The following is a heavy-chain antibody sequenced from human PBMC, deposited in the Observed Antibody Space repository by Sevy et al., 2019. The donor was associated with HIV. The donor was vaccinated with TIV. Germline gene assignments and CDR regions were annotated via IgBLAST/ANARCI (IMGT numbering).Heavy chain of an antibody. J-gene: IGHJ4*02. CDR3: ARVPTGNDFWSGYYPDY. Sequence: ASVKVSCKASGYTFTSYAMHWVRQAPGQRLEWMGWINAGNGNTKYSQKFQGRVTITRDTSASTAYMELSSLRSEDTAVYYCARVPTGNDFWSGYYPDYWGQGTLVTVSS. D-gene: IGHD3-3*01. V-gene: IGHV1-3*01. CDR1: GYTFTSYA. CDR2: INAGNGNT.